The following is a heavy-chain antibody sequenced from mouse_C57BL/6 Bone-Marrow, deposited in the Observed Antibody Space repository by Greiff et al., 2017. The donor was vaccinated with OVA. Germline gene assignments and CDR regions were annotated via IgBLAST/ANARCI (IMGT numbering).Heavy chain of an antibody. Sequence: VQLQQSGAELAKPGASVKLSCKASGYTFTSYWMPWVKQRPGQGLEWIGYLNPSSGYTKYNQKFKDKATLTADKSSSTADMQLSSLTYEDSAVYYCARYVYPDYWGQGTTLTVSS. CDR1: GYTFTSYW. D-gene: IGHD5-1*01. J-gene: IGHJ2*01. CDR3: ARYVYPDY. V-gene: IGHV1-7*01. CDR2: LNPSSGYT.